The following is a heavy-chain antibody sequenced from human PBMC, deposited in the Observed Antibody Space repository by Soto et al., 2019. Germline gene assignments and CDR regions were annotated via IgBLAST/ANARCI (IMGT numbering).Heavy chain of an antibody. Sequence: SETLSLTCTVSGGSISSYYWSGIRQPPGKGLEWIGYIYYSGSTNYNPSLKSRVTISVDTSKNQFSLKLSSVTAADTAVYYCARGVRYFDWPYFDYWGQGTLSPSPQ. D-gene: IGHD3-9*01. V-gene: IGHV4-59*01. J-gene: IGHJ4*02. CDR2: IYYSGST. CDR3: ARGVRYFDWPYFDY. CDR1: GGSISSYY.